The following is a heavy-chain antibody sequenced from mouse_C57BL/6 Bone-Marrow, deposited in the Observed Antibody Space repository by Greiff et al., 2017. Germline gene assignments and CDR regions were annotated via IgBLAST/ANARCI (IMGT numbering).Heavy chain of an antibody. J-gene: IGHJ1*03. Sequence: DVQLVASGGGLVKPGGSLTLSCAASGFTFSDYGMHWVRQAPEKGLEWVAYISSGSSTIYYADTVKGRFTISRDNAKNTLFLQMTSLRSEDTAMYYCARNYGSSYGYFDDWGTGTTVTVSS. CDR1: GFTFSDYG. D-gene: IGHD1-1*01. CDR3: ARNYGSSYGYFDD. V-gene: IGHV5-17*01. CDR2: ISSGSSTI.